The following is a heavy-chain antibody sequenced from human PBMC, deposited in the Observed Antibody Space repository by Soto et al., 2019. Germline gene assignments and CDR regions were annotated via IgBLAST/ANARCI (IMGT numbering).Heavy chain of an antibody. D-gene: IGHD2-2*01. Sequence: QVQLVQSGAEVKKPGASVKVSCKASGYTFTSYGISWVRQAPGQGLEWMGWISAYNGNTNYAQKLQGRVTMTTDTSTRTAYMELRSLRADDTAVYYCARDVPCSSTSCYDYYYGMDVWGQGTTVTVSS. CDR3: ARDVPCSSTSCYDYYYGMDV. V-gene: IGHV1-18*04. CDR2: ISAYNGNT. CDR1: GYTFTSYG. J-gene: IGHJ6*02.